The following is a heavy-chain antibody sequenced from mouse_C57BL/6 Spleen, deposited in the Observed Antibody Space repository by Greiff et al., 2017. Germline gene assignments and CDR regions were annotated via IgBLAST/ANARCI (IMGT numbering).Heavy chain of an antibody. D-gene: IGHD1-1*01. J-gene: IGHJ1*03. CDR3: AREYYYGNSYDWYFDV. V-gene: IGHV5-12*01. Sequence: EVHLVESGGGLVQPGGSLKLSCAASGFTFSDYYMYWVRQTPEKRLEWVAYISTGGGSTYYPDTVKGRFTISRDNAKNTLYLQMSRLTSEDTAMYYLAREYYYGNSYDWYFDVWGTGTTVTVSS. CDR2: ISTGGGST. CDR1: GFTFSDYY.